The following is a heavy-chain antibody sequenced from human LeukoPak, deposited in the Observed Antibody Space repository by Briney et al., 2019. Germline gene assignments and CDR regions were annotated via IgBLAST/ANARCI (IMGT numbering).Heavy chain of an antibody. CDR1: GFTFDDYA. CDR2: ISWNSGII. D-gene: IGHD2-2*01. V-gene: IGHV3-9*01. Sequence: GRSLRLSCAASGFTFDDYAMHWVRQVPGKGLEWVSGISWNSGIIAYADSVKGRFTISRDNAKNSLYLQMNSLRAEDTAVYYCTKDRPHFIVVIPAAIEGAFGIWGHGTMVTVSS. J-gene: IGHJ3*02. CDR3: TKDRPHFIVVIPAAIEGAFGI.